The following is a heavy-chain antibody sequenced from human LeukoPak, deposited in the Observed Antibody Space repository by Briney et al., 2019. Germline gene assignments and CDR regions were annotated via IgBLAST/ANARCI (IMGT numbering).Heavy chain of an antibody. Sequence: NSGGSLRLSCAASGFTVSINYMTWVRQAPGKGLEWVGRIKSKTDGGTTDYAAPVKGRFTISRDDSKNTLYLQMNSLKTEDTAVYYCSTTYYYDSSEGYWGQGTLVTVSS. CDR2: IKSKTDGGTT. J-gene: IGHJ4*02. D-gene: IGHD3-22*01. CDR1: GFTVSINY. V-gene: IGHV3-15*07. CDR3: STTYYYDSSEGY.